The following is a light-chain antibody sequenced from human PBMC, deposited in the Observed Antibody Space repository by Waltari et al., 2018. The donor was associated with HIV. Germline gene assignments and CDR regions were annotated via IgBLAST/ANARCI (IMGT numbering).Light chain of an antibody. CDR1: QSVSSSY. CDR3: QQYGSSPCT. J-gene: IGKJ2*02. Sequence: TQSPGTLSLSPGERATLSCRASQSVSSSYLAWYQQKPGQAPRLLIYGASSRATGIPDRFSGSGSGTDFTLTISRLEPEDFAVYYCQQYGSSPCTFGQGTKLEIK. CDR2: GAS. V-gene: IGKV3-20*01.